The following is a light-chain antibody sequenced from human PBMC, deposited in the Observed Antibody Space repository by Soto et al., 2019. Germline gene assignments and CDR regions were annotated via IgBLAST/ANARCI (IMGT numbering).Light chain of an antibody. V-gene: IGKV3-11*01. Sequence: EIVLTQSPATLSLYPGERATLSCSASQSVSSYLAWYQQKPGQAPMLLIYDASNRATGIPARFSGSGSGTDFTLTISSLEPEDFAVYYCQQRSNWRTFGGGTKLEIK. CDR1: QSVSSY. CDR2: DAS. J-gene: IGKJ4*01. CDR3: QQRSNWRT.